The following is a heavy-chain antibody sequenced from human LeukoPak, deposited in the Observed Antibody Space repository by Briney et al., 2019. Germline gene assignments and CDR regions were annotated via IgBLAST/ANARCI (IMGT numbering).Heavy chain of an antibody. V-gene: IGHV1-24*01. CDR1: GYTLTELS. CDR3: ATDRTTVTTRQNLDY. CDR2: FDPEDGET. J-gene: IGHJ4*02. Sequence: ASVKVSCKVSGYTLTELSMHWVRQAPGKGLEWMGGFDPEDGETIYAQKIQGRVTMTEDTSTDTAYMELSSLRSEDTAVYYCATDRTTVTTRQNLDYWGQGTLVTVSS. D-gene: IGHD4-17*01.